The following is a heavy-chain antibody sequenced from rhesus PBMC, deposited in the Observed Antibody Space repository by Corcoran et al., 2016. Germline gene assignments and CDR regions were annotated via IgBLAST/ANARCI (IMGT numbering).Heavy chain of an antibody. CDR2: IYDSGRSN. D-gene: IGHD4-17*01. CDR1: GGSISSNS. Sequence: QVQLQESGPGLVQPLEPLSLTCAVSGGSISSNSWSWFRPAPGTGLEWIGYIYDSGRSNNYNPSLKSRVTLSVDTSKNQLSLKLSSVTAADTAVYYCARLRGNYGWYFDIWGPGTPITISS. CDR3: ARLRGNYGWYFDI. V-gene: IGHV4S11*01. J-gene: IGHJ2*01.